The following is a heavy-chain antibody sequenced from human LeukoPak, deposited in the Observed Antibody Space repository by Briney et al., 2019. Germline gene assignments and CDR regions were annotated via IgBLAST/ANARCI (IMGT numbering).Heavy chain of an antibody. Sequence: GSLRLSCAASGFPFSTSSLNWVRQAPGRGLEWVSSISSSRSYIHYADSVKGRFTISRDNAKNSLYLQMNSLGAEDTAVYYCAREGGFCFGDTCRFFDFWGQGTLVTVSS. J-gene: IGHJ4*02. V-gene: IGHV3-21*01. CDR3: AREGGFCFGDTCRFFDF. D-gene: IGHD2-15*01. CDR2: ISSSRSYI. CDR1: GFPFSTSS.